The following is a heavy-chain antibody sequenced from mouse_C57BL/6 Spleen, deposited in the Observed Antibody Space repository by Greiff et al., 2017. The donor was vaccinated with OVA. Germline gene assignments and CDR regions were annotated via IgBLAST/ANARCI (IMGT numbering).Heavy chain of an antibody. CDR3: ARSYDYDGSYFDY. Sequence: EVQGVESGGGLVKPGGSLKLSCAASGFTFSDYGMHWVRQAPEKGLEWVAYISSGGSTIYYEDTVKGRFTISRDNAKNTLFLQMTSLRSEDTAMYYCARSYDYDGSYFDYWGQGTTLTVSS. V-gene: IGHV5-17*01. CDR2: ISSGGSTI. J-gene: IGHJ2*01. D-gene: IGHD2-4*01. CDR1: GFTFSDYG.